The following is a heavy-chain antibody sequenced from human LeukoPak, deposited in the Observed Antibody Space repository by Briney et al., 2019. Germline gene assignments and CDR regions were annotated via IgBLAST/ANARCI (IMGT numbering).Heavy chain of an antibody. CDR3: ARDLSSSWVWFDP. D-gene: IGHD6-13*01. Sequence: SETLSLTCTVSGGSISSYYWSWIRQPPGKGQEWIGYIYYSGSTNYNPSLKSRVTISVDTSKNQFSLKLSSVTAADTAVYYCARDLSSSWVWFDPWGQGTLVTVSS. CDR1: GGSISSYY. J-gene: IGHJ5*02. CDR2: IYYSGST. V-gene: IGHV4-59*01.